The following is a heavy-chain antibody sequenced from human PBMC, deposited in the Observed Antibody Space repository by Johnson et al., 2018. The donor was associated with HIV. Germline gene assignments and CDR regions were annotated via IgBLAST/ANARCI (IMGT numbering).Heavy chain of an antibody. CDR2: ISYDGSDK. CDR1: GFTFSIYA. D-gene: IGHD3-10*01. CDR3: ARAQGVRGAYDAFDI. V-gene: IGHV3-30*04. Sequence: QVQLVESGGGVVQPGRSLRLSCAASGFTFSIYAMHWVRQAPGKGLEWVAVISYDGSDKYYTDSVKGRFTISRDNSKNTLYLQMNSLRAEDTAVYSFARAQGVRGAYDAFDIWGQGTMVTISS. J-gene: IGHJ3*02.